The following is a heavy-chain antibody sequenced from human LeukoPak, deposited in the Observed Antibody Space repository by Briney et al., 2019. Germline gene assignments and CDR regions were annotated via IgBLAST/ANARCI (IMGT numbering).Heavy chain of an antibody. CDR3: ARVGGSYQYQYFDY. CDR1: GDSVSSNSAA. J-gene: IGHJ4*02. Sequence: SQTLSLTCAISGDSVSSNSAAWNWIRQSPSRGLEWLGRTYYRSKWYNDYAVSVKSRITINPDTSKHQFSLILTSVTAADTAVYYCARVGGSYQYQYFDYWGQGTLVTVSS. CDR2: TYYRSKWYN. V-gene: IGHV6-1*01. D-gene: IGHD3-16*02.